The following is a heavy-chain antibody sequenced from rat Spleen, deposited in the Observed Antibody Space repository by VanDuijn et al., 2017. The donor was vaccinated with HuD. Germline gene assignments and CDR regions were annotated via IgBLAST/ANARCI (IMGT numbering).Heavy chain of an antibody. V-gene: IGHV5-31*01. CDR3: TRDDVLPGYNYFDY. CDR2: ITNTGGST. CDR1: GFTFNNYW. D-gene: IGHD1-4*01. Sequence: EVQLVESGGGLVQPGRSLKLSCVASGFTFNNYWMTWIRQAPGKGLEWVASITNTGGSTYYPDSVKGRFTISRDNAKSSLYLQMNSLGSEDTATYYCTRDDVLPGYNYFDYWGQGVMVTVSS. J-gene: IGHJ2*01.